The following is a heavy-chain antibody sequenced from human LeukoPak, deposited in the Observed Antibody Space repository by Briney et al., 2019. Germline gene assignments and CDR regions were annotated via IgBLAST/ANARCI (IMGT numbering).Heavy chain of an antibody. J-gene: IGHJ4*02. CDR2: IYPNSGVT. D-gene: IGHD3-10*01. CDR3: ARDGPAQMVDFDY. CDR1: GYTFSGTGWY. V-gene: IGHV1-2*02. Sequence: ASVKVSCKASGYTFSGTGWYLYWLRQAPGQSLDCLGWIYPNSGVTAYAQKFQGRVAMTRDTSITIAYMELSRLRPDDTAVYYCARDGPAQMVDFDYWGQGTLVTVSS.